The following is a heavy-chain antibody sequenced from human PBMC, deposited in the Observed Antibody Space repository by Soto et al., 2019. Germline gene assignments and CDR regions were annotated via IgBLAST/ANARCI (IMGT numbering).Heavy chain of an antibody. CDR3: ARGNPYYYGSGRHYYYMDV. CDR1: GYTFTSYG. V-gene: IGHV1-18*01. CDR2: ISAYNGNT. Sequence: ASVKVSCKASGYTFTSYGISWVRQAPGQGLDWMGWISAYNGNTNYAQKLQGRVTMTTDTSTSTAYMELRSLRSDDTAVYYCARGNPYYYGSGRHYYYMDVWGKGTTVTVSS. J-gene: IGHJ6*03. D-gene: IGHD3-10*01.